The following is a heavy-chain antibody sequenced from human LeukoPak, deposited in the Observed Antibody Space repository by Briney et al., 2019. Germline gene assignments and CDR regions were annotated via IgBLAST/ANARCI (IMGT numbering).Heavy chain of an antibody. J-gene: IGHJ4*02. CDR3: SRGYSLSDFYDSSGSDY. CDR2: INPDSGGT. V-gene: IGHV1-2*02. CDR1: GYTFTGYY. D-gene: IGHD3-22*01. Sequence: ASVMVSCKASGYTFTGYYIHWVRQAPGQGLEWMGWINPDSGGTKFAQRFQDRVTMTRDKSTSTAYMELTRLTSDDSAVYYCSRGYSLSDFYDSSGSDYWGLGTLVTVSS.